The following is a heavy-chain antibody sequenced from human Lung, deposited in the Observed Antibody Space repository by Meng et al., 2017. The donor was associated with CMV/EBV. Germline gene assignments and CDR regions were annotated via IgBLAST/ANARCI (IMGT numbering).Heavy chain of an antibody. CDR3: VTETGYNYDN. J-gene: IGHJ4*02. CDR2: IYFSGNT. CDR1: GVSIRSRSFY. D-gene: IGHD5-24*01. V-gene: IGHV4-39*07. Sequence: QLQLQACGRGQVRPSETLSLPCSVSGVSIRSRSFYWGWIRQSPGKGLEWIGSIYFSGNTYYNPSLKCRVTLSVGTAQNKFSLTLRSVTAADTAVYYCVTETGYNYDNWCQGALVTVSS.